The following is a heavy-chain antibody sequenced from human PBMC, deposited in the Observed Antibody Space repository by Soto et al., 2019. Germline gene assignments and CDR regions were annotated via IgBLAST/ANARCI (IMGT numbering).Heavy chain of an antibody. CDR3: ARFTFGGVIAPYYFDY. CDR1: GGSVSSGSYY. D-gene: IGHD3-16*02. V-gene: IGHV4-61*01. J-gene: IGHJ4*02. Sequence: QVQLQESGPGLVKPSETLSLTCTVSGGSVSSGSYYWSWIRQPPGKGLEWIGYIYYSGSTNYNPSLQRRFTISVDTSNNQLSLKLSSVTAADTAVYYCARFTFGGVIAPYYFDYWGQGTLVTVSS. CDR2: IYYSGST.